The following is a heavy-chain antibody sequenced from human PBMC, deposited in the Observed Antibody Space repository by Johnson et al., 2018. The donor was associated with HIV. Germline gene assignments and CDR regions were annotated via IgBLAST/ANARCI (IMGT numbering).Heavy chain of an antibody. CDR2: ISSSGSTI. D-gene: IGHD3-22*01. V-gene: IGHV3-11*04. CDR1: RFTFSDYY. CDR3: ARVGDGSGYYFDAFDI. Sequence: QVQLVESGGGWVKPGGSLRLSCAASRFTFSDYYMTWIRQAPGKGLEWVSYISSSGSTIYYADSVKGRFTISRDNAKNSLYLQMNSLRAEDKAVYYCARVGDGSGYYFDAFDIWGQGTMVTVSS. J-gene: IGHJ3*02.